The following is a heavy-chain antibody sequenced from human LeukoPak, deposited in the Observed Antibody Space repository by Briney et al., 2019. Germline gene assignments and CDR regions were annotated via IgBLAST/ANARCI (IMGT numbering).Heavy chain of an antibody. Sequence: SETLSLTCTVSGVSISSYYWSWIRQPPGKGLEWIGYIYYSGSTNYNPSLKGRVTISVDTSKNQFSLKLNSVTAADTAVYYCARSGRGSSAGFDYWGQGTLVTVSS. V-gene: IGHV4-59*01. CDR2: IYYSGST. CDR1: GVSISSYY. CDR3: ARSGRGSSAGFDY. J-gene: IGHJ4*02. D-gene: IGHD3-10*01.